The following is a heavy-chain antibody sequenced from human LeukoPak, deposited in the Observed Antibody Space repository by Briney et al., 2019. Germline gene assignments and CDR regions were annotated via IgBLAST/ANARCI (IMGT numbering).Heavy chain of an antibody. Sequence: ASVKVSCKTSGYSFNDYYLHWVRQAPGQGLEWMGWINPNSGRTDYAPKFQGRVTLTTDTSITTAYMELSSLISGDTALYYCARDSRDVLTGYYHFCGQGTLVTVSS. CDR1: GYSFNDYY. J-gene: IGHJ4*02. D-gene: IGHD3-9*01. CDR2: INPNSGRT. CDR3: ARDSRDVLTGYYHF. V-gene: IGHV1-2*02.